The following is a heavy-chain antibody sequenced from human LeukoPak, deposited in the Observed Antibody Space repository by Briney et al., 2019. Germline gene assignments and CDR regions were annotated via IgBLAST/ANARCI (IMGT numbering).Heavy chain of an antibody. CDR2: IRSDGDD. CDR1: GFTFSSDP. D-gene: IGHD6-6*01. Sequence: GGSLRLSCAASGFTFSSDPMNWVRQALGKGLEWISNIRSDGDDFYADTVKGRFTISRDNAKNSLYLQMNSLKEEDTAVYYCVRDVHWAFDMWGQGTMVTVSS. J-gene: IGHJ3*02. V-gene: IGHV3-48*02. CDR3: VRDVHWAFDM.